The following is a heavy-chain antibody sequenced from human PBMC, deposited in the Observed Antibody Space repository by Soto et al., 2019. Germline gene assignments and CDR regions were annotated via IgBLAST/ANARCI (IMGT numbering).Heavy chain of an antibody. CDR1: GGTFSSYA. Sequence: SVEVSCKASGGTFSSYAISWVRQAPGQGLEWMGGIIPIFGTANYAQKFQGRVTITADESTSTAYMELSSLRSEDTAVYYCARGTLEMAKICQYSYGMVVWGQGTTVTVSS. CDR2: IIPIFGTA. D-gene: IGHD5-12*01. J-gene: IGHJ6*02. V-gene: IGHV1-69*13. CDR3: ARGTLEMAKICQYSYGMVV.